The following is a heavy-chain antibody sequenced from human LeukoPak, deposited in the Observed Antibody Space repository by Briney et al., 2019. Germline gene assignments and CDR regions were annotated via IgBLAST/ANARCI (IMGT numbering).Heavy chain of an antibody. Sequence: ASVKVSCKASGYTFTSYGISWVRQAPGQGLEWMGWISAYNGNTNYAQKLQGRVTMTTDTSTSTAYMELRSLRSDDTAVYYCARESPHCSSTSCYLAHLPNNWFDPWGQGTLVTVSS. V-gene: IGHV1-18*01. J-gene: IGHJ5*02. CDR3: ARESPHCSSTSCYLAHLPNNWFDP. CDR1: GYTFTSYG. CDR2: ISAYNGNT. D-gene: IGHD2-2*01.